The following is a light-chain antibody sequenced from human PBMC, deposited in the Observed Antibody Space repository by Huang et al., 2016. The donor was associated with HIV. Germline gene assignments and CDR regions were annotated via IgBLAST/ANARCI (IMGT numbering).Light chain of an antibody. CDR2: DAS. J-gene: IGKJ4*01. V-gene: IGKV3-11*01. CDR3: QQRSNWPSLT. CDR1: QSVGTY. Sequence: EIVLTQSPVTLSLSPGERATLSCRASQSVGTYLAWYQQKPGQAPRLLIFDASTRATGIPARFSGSGSGTDFTLTISGLEPEDFALYYCQQRSNWPSLTFGGGTKVEIK.